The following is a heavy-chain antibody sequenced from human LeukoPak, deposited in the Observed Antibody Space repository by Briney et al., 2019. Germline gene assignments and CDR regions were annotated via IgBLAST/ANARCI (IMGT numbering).Heavy chain of an antibody. Sequence: SETLSLTCTVSGGSISSSSSYWSWIRQPPGKGLEWIGYIFYSGSTNYNPSLKSRVTISVDTSKNQFSLKLNSVTAADTADNYCARVDNIAAVDYWGQGTLVTVSS. D-gene: IGHD6-13*01. CDR1: GGSISSSSSY. J-gene: IGHJ4*02. CDR3: ARVDNIAAVDY. CDR2: IFYSGST. V-gene: IGHV4-61*01.